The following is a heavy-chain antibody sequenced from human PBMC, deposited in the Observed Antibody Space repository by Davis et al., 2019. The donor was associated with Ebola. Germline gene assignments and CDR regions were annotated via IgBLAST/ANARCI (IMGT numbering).Heavy chain of an antibody. CDR1: GGSISSGDYY. CDR2: IYYSGST. CDR3: ARGVRFSYTLYGMDV. Sequence: PSETLSLTCTVSGGSISSGDYYWSWIRQPPGKSLEWIGYIYYSGSTYYNPSLKSRVTISVDTSKNQFSLKLSSVTAADTAVYYCARGVRFSYTLYGMDVWGQGTTVTVSS. V-gene: IGHV4-30-4*01. J-gene: IGHJ6*02. D-gene: IGHD3-3*01.